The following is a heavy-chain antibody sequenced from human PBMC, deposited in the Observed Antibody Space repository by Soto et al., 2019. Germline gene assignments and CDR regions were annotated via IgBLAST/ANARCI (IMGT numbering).Heavy chain of an antibody. CDR1: GYSFTSYW. D-gene: IGHD1-20*01. CDR3: PTHNPLFRVAFDL. J-gene: IGHJ3*01. Sequence: GESLKISCKGSGYSFTSYWIGWVRQMPGKGLEWMGKIDPSDSYTNYSPSFQGHVTISADKSINTAYLQWSSLKASDTAMYYCPTHNPLFRVAFDLWGQGTVVTLS. CDR2: IDPSDSYT. V-gene: IGHV5-10-1*01.